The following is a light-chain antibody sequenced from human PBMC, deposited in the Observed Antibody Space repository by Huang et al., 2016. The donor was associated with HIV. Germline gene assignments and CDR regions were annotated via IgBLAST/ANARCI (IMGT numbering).Light chain of an antibody. J-gene: IGKJ2*01. CDR2: DVS. V-gene: IGKV3-11*01. Sequence: EIVLTQSPGTLSLSPGERATLPCRARQSVSSYLAWYQQKPGQAPRLLIYDVSHRATGIPARFSGSGSGTDFTLTITSLEPEDFAVYYCHQRSDWLYTFGEGTKLEIK. CDR1: QSVSSY. CDR3: HQRSDWLYT.